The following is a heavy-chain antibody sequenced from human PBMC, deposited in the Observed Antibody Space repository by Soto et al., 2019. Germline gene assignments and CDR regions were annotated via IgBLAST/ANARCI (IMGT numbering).Heavy chain of an antibody. J-gene: IGHJ6*01. V-gene: IGHV1-2*04. D-gene: IGHD2-8*01. CDR3: ARGDSTDCSNGVCSFFYNHDMDV. CDR1: GYSFTDYH. CDR2: INPKSGGT. Sequence: ASVKVSCKASGYSFTDYHIHGVRQAPGQGLEWLGRINPKSGGTSTAQKFQGWVTMTTDTSISTASMELTRLTSDDTAIYYCARGDSTDCSNGVCSFFYNHDMDVW.